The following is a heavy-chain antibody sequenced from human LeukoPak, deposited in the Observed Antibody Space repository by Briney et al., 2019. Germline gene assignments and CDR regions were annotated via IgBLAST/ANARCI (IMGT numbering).Heavy chain of an antibody. Sequence: PSETLSLTCTVSGGSISSSSYYWGWIRQPPGKGLEWIGSIYYSGNTHYNPSLKSRVTISVDTSKNQFSLKLSSVTATDTAVYYCARQHPYGGNSFDPWGQGTLVTVSS. CDR2: IYYSGNT. J-gene: IGHJ5*02. D-gene: IGHD4-23*01. CDR1: GGSISSSSYY. V-gene: IGHV4-39*01. CDR3: ARQHPYGGNSFDP.